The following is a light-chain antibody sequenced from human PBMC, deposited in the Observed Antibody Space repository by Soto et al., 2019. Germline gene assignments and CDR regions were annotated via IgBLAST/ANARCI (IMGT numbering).Light chain of an antibody. CDR2: EVS. CDR1: SNDVGDYNY. V-gene: IGLV2-8*01. Sequence: FPGTSNDVGDYNYVSWYQQHPGKAPKLMIYEVSKRPSGVPGRFSGSKSGNTASLTVSGLQAEDEADYYCSSYAGSSTLYVFGTGTKVTVL. J-gene: IGLJ1*01. CDR3: SSYAGSSTLYV.